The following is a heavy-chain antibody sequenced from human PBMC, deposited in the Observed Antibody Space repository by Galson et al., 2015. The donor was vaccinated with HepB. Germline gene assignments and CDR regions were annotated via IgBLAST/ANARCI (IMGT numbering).Heavy chain of an antibody. CDR1: GFTFSSYG. Sequence: SLRLSCAASGFTFSSYGMHWVRQAPGKGLEWVAVIWYDGSNKYYADSVKGRFTISRDNSKNTLYLQMNSLGAEDTAVYYCARDRSVVVPAALDYWGQGTLVTVSS. D-gene: IGHD2-2*01. V-gene: IGHV3-33*01. CDR2: IWYDGSNK. J-gene: IGHJ4*02. CDR3: ARDRSVVVPAALDY.